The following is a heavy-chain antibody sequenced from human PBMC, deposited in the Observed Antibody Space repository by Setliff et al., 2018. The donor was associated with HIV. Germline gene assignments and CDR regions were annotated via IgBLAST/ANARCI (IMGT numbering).Heavy chain of an antibody. Sequence: GASVKVSCKASGGTFSSYAISWVRQAPGQGLEWMGGIIPMYGPAHYAQKFQGRVTITADKSTSTAYMELSSLRSEDTAVYYCARDAYYDSSGYYFNGGFDYWGQGTLVTVSS. CDR3: ARDAYYDSSGYYFNGGFDY. D-gene: IGHD3-22*01. CDR2: IIPMYGPA. V-gene: IGHV1-69*06. J-gene: IGHJ4*02. CDR1: GGTFSSYA.